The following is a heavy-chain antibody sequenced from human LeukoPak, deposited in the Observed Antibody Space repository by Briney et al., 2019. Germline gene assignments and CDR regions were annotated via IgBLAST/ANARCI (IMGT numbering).Heavy chain of an antibody. V-gene: IGHV1-2*02. D-gene: IGHD3-16*01. Sequence: ASVKVSCKASGYTFTSYGISWVRQAPGQGLEWMGWINPNSAGTNYAQKFQGRVSMTRDTSISTAYMELSRLRSDDTAVYYCARIGGRLNWFDPWGQGTLVTVSS. CDR2: INPNSAGT. CDR3: ARIGGRLNWFDP. CDR1: GYTFTSYG. J-gene: IGHJ5*02.